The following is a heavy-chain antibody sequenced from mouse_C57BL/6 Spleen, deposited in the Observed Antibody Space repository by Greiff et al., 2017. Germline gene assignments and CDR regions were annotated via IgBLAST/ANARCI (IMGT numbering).Heavy chain of an antibody. D-gene: IGHD2-2*01. CDR2: ISDGGSYT. V-gene: IGHV5-4*01. J-gene: IGHJ4*01. Sequence: EVQVVESGGGLVKPGGSLKLSCAASGFTFSSYAMSWVRQTPEKRLEWVATISDGGSYTYYPDTVKGRFTISRDNAKNNLYLQMSHLKSEDTAMYYCAREALRLRRDYYAMDYWGQGTSVTVSS. CDR1: GFTFSSYA. CDR3: AREALRLRRDYYAMDY.